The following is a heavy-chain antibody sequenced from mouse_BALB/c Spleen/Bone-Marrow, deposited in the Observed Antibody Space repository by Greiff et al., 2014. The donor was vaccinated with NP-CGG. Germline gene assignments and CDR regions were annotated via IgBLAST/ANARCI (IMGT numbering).Heavy chain of an antibody. V-gene: IGHV1-80*01. J-gene: IGHJ4*01. CDR2: IYPGDGDT. CDR3: ARGVPMDY. CDR1: GYAFSSYW. Sequence: QVQLKEAGGELGRPGASVKIFCGASGYAFSSYWMKWGKQRPGKGLEWIGQIYPGDGDTNYNGKFKGKATLTADKSSSTAYMQLSSLTSEDSAVYFCARGVPMDYWGQGTSVTVSS.